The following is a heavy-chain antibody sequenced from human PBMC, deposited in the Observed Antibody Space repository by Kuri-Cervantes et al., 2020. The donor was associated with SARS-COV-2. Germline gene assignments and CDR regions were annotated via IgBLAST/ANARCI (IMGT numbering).Heavy chain of an antibody. J-gene: IGHJ4*01. CDR3: AGAWFGLVGGCDY. D-gene: IGHD3/OR15-3a*01. CDR1: GSSITHHY. Sequence: ESLKISCTVSGSSITHHYRSWIRQAPGKGLEWIGYVHNSSSTSFSPSLRGRVTMSIDTSMSQFSLKLYFVTVADTAIYYCAGAWFGLVGGCDYWGHGTLVTVSS. CDR2: VHNSSST. V-gene: IGHV4-59*11.